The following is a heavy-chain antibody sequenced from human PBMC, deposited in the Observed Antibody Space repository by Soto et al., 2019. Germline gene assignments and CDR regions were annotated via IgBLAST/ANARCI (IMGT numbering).Heavy chain of an antibody. J-gene: IGHJ6*03. CDR3: ARAPRFIGFGDPMSYYYYYMDV. CDR1: GGSISSYY. CDR2: IYYSGST. V-gene: IGHV4-59*12. Sequence: PSETLSLTCTVSGGSISSYYWSWIRQPPGKGLEWIGYIYYSGSTNYNPSLKSRVTISVDTSKNQFSLKLSSVTAADTAVYYCARAPRFIGFGDPMSYYYYYMDVWGKGTTVTVSS. D-gene: IGHD3-10*01.